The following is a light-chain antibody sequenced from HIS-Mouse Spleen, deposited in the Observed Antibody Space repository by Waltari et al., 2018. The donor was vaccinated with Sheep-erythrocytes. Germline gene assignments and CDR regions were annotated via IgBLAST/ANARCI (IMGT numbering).Light chain of an antibody. Sequence: IQMTQPPSSVSASAGHRVTITCRASQGNSGWLAWYQQNTGQAPKLLSYAASSLQSGVPLRFSGSGSGTDSDHTICSLQPEYYETYYCQQADSVPLTFGHETRLAIK. V-gene: IGKV1-12*01. CDR2: AAS. J-gene: IGKJ5*01. CDR1: QGNSGW. CDR3: QQADSVPLT.